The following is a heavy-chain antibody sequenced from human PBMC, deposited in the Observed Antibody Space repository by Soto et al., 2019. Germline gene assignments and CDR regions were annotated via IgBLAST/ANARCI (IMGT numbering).Heavy chain of an antibody. D-gene: IGHD3-22*01. CDR2: VYYTGST. CDR3: ARGRTVRNYADDSSDYFYVFDY. Sequence: LSLTCTVSGDSISTFYWGWMRQSPGKELEWTGYVYYTGSTNYNPSLKSRVTISVDRSKNQFSLKLTSANAADTVVYYCARGRTVRNYADDSSDYFYVFDYWGQGTQVTVSS. V-gene: IGHV4-59*01. J-gene: IGHJ4*02. CDR1: GDSISTFY.